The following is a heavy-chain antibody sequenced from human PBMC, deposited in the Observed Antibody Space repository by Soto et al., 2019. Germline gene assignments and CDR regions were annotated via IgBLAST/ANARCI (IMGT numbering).Heavy chain of an antibody. Sequence: GGSLRLSCDASGFSVTYAWMSWVRQAPGKGLEWLGRIRSKTEGGTADYVTPVKGRFTFSRDESKNTLYLEMNSLKTEDTAVYYCTTDKASCSGGRCSSLGCDPWGQGTVVTVSS. CDR1: GFSVTYAW. V-gene: IGHV3-15*01. CDR2: IRSKTEGGTA. CDR3: TTDKASCSGGRCSSLGCDP. D-gene: IGHD2-15*01. J-gene: IGHJ5*02.